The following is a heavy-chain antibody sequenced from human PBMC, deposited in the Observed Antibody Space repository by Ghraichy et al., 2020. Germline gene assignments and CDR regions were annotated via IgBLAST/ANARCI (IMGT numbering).Heavy chain of an antibody. CDR3: ARDLGDGFDDAFDI. D-gene: IGHD1-26*01. CDR2: INPNSGGT. J-gene: IGHJ3*02. Sequence: ASVKVSCKASGYTFTGYYMHWVRQAPGQGLEWMGWINPNSGGTNYAQKFQGWVTMTRDTSISTAYMELSRLRSDDTAVYYCARDLGDGFDDAFDIWGQGTMVTVSS. CDR1: GYTFTGYY. V-gene: IGHV1-2*04.